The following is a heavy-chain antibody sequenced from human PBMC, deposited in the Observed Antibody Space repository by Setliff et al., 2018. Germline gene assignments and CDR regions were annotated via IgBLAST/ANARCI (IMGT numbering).Heavy chain of an antibody. D-gene: IGHD3-10*01. J-gene: IGHJ5*02. Sequence: LRLSCAASGFTFSSYWMSWVRQAPGKGLEWVANIKQDGSEKYYVDSVKGRFTISRDNSKNTLYLQMNSLRAEDTAVYYCAKNGFGVVALGVNNWFDPWGQGTLVTVSS. CDR2: IKQDGSEK. CDR1: GFTFSSYW. CDR3: AKNGFGVVALGVNNWFDP. V-gene: IGHV3-7*03.